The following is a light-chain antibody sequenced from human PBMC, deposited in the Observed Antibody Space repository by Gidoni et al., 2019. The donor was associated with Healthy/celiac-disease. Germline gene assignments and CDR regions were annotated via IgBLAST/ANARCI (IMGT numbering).Light chain of an antibody. J-gene: IGKJ4*01. CDR1: QDISNY. V-gene: IGKV1-33*01. CDR3: QQYDNLPLT. Sequence: DIQMTQSPSSLSASVGDRVTITCQASQDISNYLNWYQQKPRKAPKLLIYDASNLETGVPSRFSGSGSGTDFTFTNSSLQPEDIATYYCQQYDNLPLTFGGGTKVEIK. CDR2: DAS.